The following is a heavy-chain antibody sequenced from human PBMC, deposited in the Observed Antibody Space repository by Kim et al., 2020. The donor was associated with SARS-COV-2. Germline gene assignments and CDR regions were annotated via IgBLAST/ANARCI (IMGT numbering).Heavy chain of an antibody. V-gene: IGHV5-51*01. CDR3: ARLALEGDECRSTSCYIWFDP. J-gene: IGHJ5*02. CDR2: IYPSDSDT. CDR1: GYDFINYW. D-gene: IGHD2-2*02. Sequence: GESLKISCKGSGYDFINYWIAWVRQMPGKGLEWMGIIYPSDSDTRYSPSFQGQVTISVDKSINTAYLQWSSLEASDTAMYYCARLALEGDECRSTSCYIWFDPWGQGTLVTVSS.